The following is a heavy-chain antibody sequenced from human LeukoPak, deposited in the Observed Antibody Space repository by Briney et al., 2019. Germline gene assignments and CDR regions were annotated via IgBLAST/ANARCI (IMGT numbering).Heavy chain of an antibody. CDR1: GFTFSSYG. D-gene: IGHD3-22*01. Sequence: PGGSLRLSCAASGFTFSSYGMHWVRQAPGKGLEWVAVIWYGGSNKYYADSVKGRFTIPRDNSKNTLYLQMNSLRAEDTAVYYCAKDGGPTMSWFDPWGQGTLVTVSS. CDR2: IWYGGSNK. CDR3: AKDGGPTMSWFDP. V-gene: IGHV3-30*02. J-gene: IGHJ5*02.